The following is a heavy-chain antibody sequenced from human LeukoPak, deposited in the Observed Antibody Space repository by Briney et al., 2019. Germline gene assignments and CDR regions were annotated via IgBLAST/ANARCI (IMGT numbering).Heavy chain of an antibody. V-gene: IGHV1-2*04. CDR3: ARDTPEQPRYYYYYYYMDV. CDR2: INPNSGGT. Sequence: ASVKVSCKASGYTFTGYYMHWVRQAPGQGLEWMGWINPNSGGTNYAQKFQGWVTMTRDTSISTAYMELSRLRSDDTAVYYCARDTPEQPRYYYYYYYMDVWGKGTTVTVSS. J-gene: IGHJ6*03. CDR1: GYTFTGYY. D-gene: IGHD6-13*01.